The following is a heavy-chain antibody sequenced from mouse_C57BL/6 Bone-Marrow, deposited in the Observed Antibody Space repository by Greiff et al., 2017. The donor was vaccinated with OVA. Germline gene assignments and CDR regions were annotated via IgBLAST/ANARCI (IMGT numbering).Heavy chain of an antibody. D-gene: IGHD2-5*01. Sequence: EVKVEESGPGLVKPSQSLSLTCSVTGYSITSGYYWNWIRQFPGNKLEWMGYISYDGSNNYNPSLKNRISITRDTSKNQFFLKLNSVTTEDTATYYCARVPAYYSNYNFDYWGQGTTLTVSS. J-gene: IGHJ2*01. V-gene: IGHV3-6*01. CDR2: ISYDGSN. CDR3: ARVPAYYSNYNFDY. CDR1: GYSITSGYY.